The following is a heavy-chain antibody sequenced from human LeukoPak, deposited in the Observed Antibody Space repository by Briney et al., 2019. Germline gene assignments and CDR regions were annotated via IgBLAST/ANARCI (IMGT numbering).Heavy chain of an antibody. CDR2: IYWNDDK. V-gene: IGHV2-5*01. D-gene: IGHD6-19*01. Sequence: SGPTLVKPTQTLTLTCTFSGFSLSTSGVGVGWIRQPPGKALEWLALIYWNDDKRYSPSLKSRLTITKDTSKNQVVLTMTNMDPVDTATYYCAHSLEWLLNWYFGYWGQGTLVTVSS. CDR3: AHSLEWLLNWYFGY. CDR1: GFSLSTSGVG. J-gene: IGHJ4*02.